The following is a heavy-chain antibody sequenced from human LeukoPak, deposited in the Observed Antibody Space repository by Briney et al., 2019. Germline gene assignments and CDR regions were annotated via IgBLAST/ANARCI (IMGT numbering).Heavy chain of an antibody. D-gene: IGHD6-13*01. CDR1: GGSISGSSYY. CDR2: IYYSGST. Sequence: SSETLSLTCTVSGGSISGSSYYWGWIRQPPGKGLEWIGSIYYSGSTYYNPSLKSRVTISVDTSKNQFSLKLSSVTAADTAVYYCARHWNFGSSLNFDYWGQGTLVTVSS. CDR3: ARHWNFGSSLNFDY. V-gene: IGHV4-39*01. J-gene: IGHJ4*02.